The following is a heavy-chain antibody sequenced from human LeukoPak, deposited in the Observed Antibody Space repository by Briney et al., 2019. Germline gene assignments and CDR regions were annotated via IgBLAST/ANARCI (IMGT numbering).Heavy chain of an antibody. CDR1: GYMFIGYY. D-gene: IGHD3-22*01. CDR3: ARDSSITTPRGGFDI. CDR2: INPNSGGT. Sequence: GASVKVSCKASGYMFIGYYIHWVRQAPGQGLEWMGWINPNSGGTNYAQKFRGRVTMTRAPSINTAYMEVISLASDATAVYYCARDSSITTPRGGFDIWGQGTKVTVSS. V-gene: IGHV1-2*02. J-gene: IGHJ3*02.